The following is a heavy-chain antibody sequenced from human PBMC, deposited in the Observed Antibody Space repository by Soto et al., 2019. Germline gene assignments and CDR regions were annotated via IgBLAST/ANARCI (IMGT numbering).Heavy chain of an antibody. CDR3: ARALFGSGSYYPYYYYGMDV. D-gene: IGHD3-10*01. CDR1: GGSISSSSYY. V-gene: IGHV4-39*01. Sequence: PSETLSLTCTVSGGSISSSSYYWGWIRQPPGKGLEWIGSIYYSGSTYYNPSLKSRVTISIDTSKNQFSLKLSSVTAADTAVYYCARALFGSGSYYPYYYYGMDVWGQGTTVTVSS. CDR2: IYYSGST. J-gene: IGHJ6*02.